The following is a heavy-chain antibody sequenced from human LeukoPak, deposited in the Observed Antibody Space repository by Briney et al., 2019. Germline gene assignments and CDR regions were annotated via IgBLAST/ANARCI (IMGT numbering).Heavy chain of an antibody. J-gene: IGHJ5*02. CDR1: GGSISSGGYY. CDR2: IYYSGST. D-gene: IGHD6-13*01. Sequence: SQTLSLTCTVSGGSISSGGYYWSWIRQHPGKGLEWIGYIYYSGSTYYNPSLKSRVTISVDTSKNQFSLKLSSVTAADTAVYYCARGPIDYYSSRSDYRFDPWGQGTLVTVSS. CDR3: ARGPIDYYSSRSDYRFDP. V-gene: IGHV4-31*03.